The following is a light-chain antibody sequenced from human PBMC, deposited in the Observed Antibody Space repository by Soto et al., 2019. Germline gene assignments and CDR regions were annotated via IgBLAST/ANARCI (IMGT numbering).Light chain of an antibody. Sequence: DIPMTQSPSSLSASVGDRVTITCRTIQSIDNYLNWSQQKPGKAPKLLMYAASTLQSGVPSRFSCSGSETDFTLTISSLQPEDLPTDYCQQSYTTLFTFGPGTKVDLK. J-gene: IGKJ3*01. CDR1: QSIDNY. CDR3: QQSYTTLFT. CDR2: AAS. V-gene: IGKV1-39*01.